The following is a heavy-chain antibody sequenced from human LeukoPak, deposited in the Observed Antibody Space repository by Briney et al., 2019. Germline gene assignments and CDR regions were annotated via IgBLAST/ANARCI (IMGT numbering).Heavy chain of an antibody. CDR1: GYTFTGYY. CDR3: ARVIKRIVNWFDP. V-gene: IGHV1-2*02. J-gene: IGHJ5*02. Sequence: GASVKVSCKASGYTFTGYYMHWVRQAPGQGLEWMGWINPNSGGTNYAQEFQGRVTMTRDTSISTAYMELSRLRSDDTAVYYCARVIKRIVNWFDPWGQGTLVTVSS. CDR2: INPNSGGT. D-gene: IGHD3-22*01.